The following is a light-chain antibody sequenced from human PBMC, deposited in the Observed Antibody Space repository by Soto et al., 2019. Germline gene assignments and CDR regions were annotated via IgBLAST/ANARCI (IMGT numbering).Light chain of an antibody. CDR3: LLSYSGPVWV. V-gene: IGLV7-46*02. Sequence: QTVVTQEPSLTVSPGGTVTLTCGSSTGDVTSGHYPYWLQQKPGQAPRTLIFDTTNKHSWTPARFSGSLLGGKAALTLLDAQPEDEADYYCLLSYSGPVWVFCGGTQLTVL. CDR2: DTT. CDR1: TGDVTSGHY. J-gene: IGLJ3*02.